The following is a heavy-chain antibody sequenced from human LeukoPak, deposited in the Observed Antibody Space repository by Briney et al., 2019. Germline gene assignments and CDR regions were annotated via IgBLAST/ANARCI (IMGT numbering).Heavy chain of an antibody. Sequence: GGSLRLSCAVSGLTISSNYITWVRQAPGKGLEWVSVFLSGGSTHYADSVKARFSMSRDNSRNIVYLQLNSLRADDTAVYYCARSGLTGRGNGLDVWGQGTTVTVSS. CDR3: ARSGLTGRGNGLDV. CDR1: GLTISSNY. J-gene: IGHJ6*02. CDR2: FLSGGST. D-gene: IGHD3/OR15-3a*01. V-gene: IGHV3-53*01.